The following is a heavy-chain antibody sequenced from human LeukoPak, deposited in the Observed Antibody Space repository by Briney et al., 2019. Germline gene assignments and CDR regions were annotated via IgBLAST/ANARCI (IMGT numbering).Heavy chain of an antibody. CDR3: ARDICSSTSCYIAYNWFDP. D-gene: IGHD2-2*01. Sequence: GGSLRLSCAASGFTFSDYYMSWIRQAPGKGLEWVSYISSSGSTIYYADSVKGRFTISRDNAKNSLYLQMNSLRAEDTAVYYCARDICSSTSCYIAYNWFDPWGQGTLVPVSS. J-gene: IGHJ5*02. CDR2: ISSSGSTI. V-gene: IGHV3-11*04. CDR1: GFTFSDYY.